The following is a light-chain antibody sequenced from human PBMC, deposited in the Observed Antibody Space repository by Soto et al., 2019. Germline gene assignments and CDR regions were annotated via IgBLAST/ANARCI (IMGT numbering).Light chain of an antibody. CDR1: QSVSSN. Sequence: EIVMTQSPATLSVSPGERATLSCRASQSVSSNLAWYQQKPGQAPRLLIYGASARATGNPARFSGSGSGTEFTPAISSLQSEDFAVYYCQQYNNWPPYTFGQGTNLEIK. V-gene: IGKV3-15*01. CDR3: QQYNNWPPYT. CDR2: GAS. J-gene: IGKJ2*01.